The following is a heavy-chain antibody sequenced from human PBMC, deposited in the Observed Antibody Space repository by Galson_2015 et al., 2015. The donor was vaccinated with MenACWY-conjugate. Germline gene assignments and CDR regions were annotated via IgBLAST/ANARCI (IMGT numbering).Heavy chain of an antibody. CDR1: EFTFSSYS. Sequence: SLRLSCAASEFTFSSYSMNWVRQAPGKGLEWVSYISSSSDTIRYADSVKGRFTISRDNAKNSLYLQMNSLRAEDTAVYYCASRDSSSWYRQYFQHWGQGTLV. V-gene: IGHV3-48*01. CDR2: ISSSSDTI. D-gene: IGHD6-13*01. J-gene: IGHJ1*01. CDR3: ASRDSSSWYRQYFQH.